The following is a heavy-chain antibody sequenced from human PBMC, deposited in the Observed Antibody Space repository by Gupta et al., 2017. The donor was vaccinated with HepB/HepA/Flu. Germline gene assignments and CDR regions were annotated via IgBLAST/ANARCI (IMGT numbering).Heavy chain of an antibody. V-gene: IGHV4-34*01. CDR1: GGSFSGYY. CDR3: ARESRFRTTLRYQLEQKSDAFDI. CDR2: IKHSGST. J-gene: IGHJ3*02. D-gene: IGHD2-2*01. Sequence: QVQLQQWGAGLLKPSETLSLTCAVYGGSFSGYYWSWIRHPPGKGLEWIGEIKHSGSTNYNPSLKSRGTISVDTSKNQFSLKPSSVTAADTAVYYCARESRFRTTLRYQLEQKSDAFDIWGQGTMVTVSS.